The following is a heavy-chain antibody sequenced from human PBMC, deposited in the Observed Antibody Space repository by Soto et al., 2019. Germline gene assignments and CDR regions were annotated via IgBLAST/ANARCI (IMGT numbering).Heavy chain of an antibody. J-gene: IGHJ3*02. V-gene: IGHV4-39*01. Sequence: QLQLQESGPGMVKPSETLSLTCTVSGGSISSSSYYWGWIRQPPGKGLEWIGSIYYSGSTYYNPSLKSRVTVSVDTSKNQSSLKLSSVPAADTAVYYCAIQPKDAFDIWGQGKMVTVSS. CDR1: GGSISSSSYY. CDR2: IYYSGST. CDR3: AIQPKDAFDI.